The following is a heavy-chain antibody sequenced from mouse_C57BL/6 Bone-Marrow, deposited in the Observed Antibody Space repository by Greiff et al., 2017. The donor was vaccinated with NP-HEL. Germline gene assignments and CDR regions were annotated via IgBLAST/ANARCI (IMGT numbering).Heavy chain of an antibody. Sequence: QVQLQQSGAELARPGASVKLSCKASGYTFTSYGISWVKQRTGQGLEWIGTIYPRSGNTYYNEKFKGKATLTADKSSSTAYMELRSLTSEDSAVYFCARERDGYYSWFAYWGQGTLVTVSA. D-gene: IGHD2-3*01. CDR3: ARERDGYYSWFAY. V-gene: IGHV1-81*01. CDR2: IYPRSGNT. J-gene: IGHJ3*01. CDR1: GYTFTSYG.